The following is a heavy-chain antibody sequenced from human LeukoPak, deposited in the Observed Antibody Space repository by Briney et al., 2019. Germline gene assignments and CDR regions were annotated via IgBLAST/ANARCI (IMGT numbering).Heavy chain of an antibody. Sequence: GGSLRLSCAASGFTFDRYAMSWVRQAPGKGLEWVSTISGRSRGTWYADSVKGRFTISRDNSKNTLYLQMNSLRAEDTAVYYCANSEVRGRYYYYGMDVWGQGTTVTVSS. D-gene: IGHD3-10*01. CDR3: ANSEVRGRYYYYGMDV. CDR1: GFTFDRYA. J-gene: IGHJ6*02. CDR2: ISGRSRGT. V-gene: IGHV3-23*01.